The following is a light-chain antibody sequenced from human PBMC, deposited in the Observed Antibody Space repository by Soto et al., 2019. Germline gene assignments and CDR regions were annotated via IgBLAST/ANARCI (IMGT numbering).Light chain of an antibody. CDR1: SSNIGAGFD. V-gene: IGLV1-40*01. J-gene: IGLJ2*01. CDR2: DND. CDR3: QSYDHSLSGVV. Sequence: QSVLTQPPSVSGAPGQRIIISCTGRSSNIGAGFDVHWYQHLPGTAPKLLVYDNDNRPSGLPARFSDSRSGTSASLAITSLQTDDEADYYCQSYDHSLSGVVFGGGTKLTVL.